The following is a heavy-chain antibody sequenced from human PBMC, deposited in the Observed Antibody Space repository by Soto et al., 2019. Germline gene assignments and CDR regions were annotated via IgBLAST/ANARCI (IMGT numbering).Heavy chain of an antibody. J-gene: IGHJ6*02. V-gene: IGHV1-8*01. Sequence: GASVKVSCKASGYTFTSYDINWVRQATGQGLEWMGWMNPNSGNTGYAQKFQGRVTMTRNTSISTAYMELRSLRSDDTAVYYCARVLGYSSPKKHYYYYGMDVWGQGTTVTVSS. CDR1: GYTFTSYD. D-gene: IGHD3-16*01. CDR3: ARVLGYSSPKKHYYYYGMDV. CDR2: MNPNSGNT.